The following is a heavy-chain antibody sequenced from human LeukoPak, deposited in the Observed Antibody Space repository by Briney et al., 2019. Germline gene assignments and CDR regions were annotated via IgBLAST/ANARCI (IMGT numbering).Heavy chain of an antibody. J-gene: IGHJ5*02. CDR2: IYNSGAT. CDR1: GGSIRNSSFY. V-gene: IGHV4-39*01. D-gene: IGHD3-22*01. Sequence: PSETLSLTCAVSGGSIRNSSFYWGWIRQPPGKGLEWIASIYNSGATYYNPSLKSRVTISVDTSKNQFSLKLSSVTAADTAVYYCAKVQGSGYYYDGGNWFDPWGQGTLVTVSS. CDR3: AKVQGSGYYYDGGNWFDP.